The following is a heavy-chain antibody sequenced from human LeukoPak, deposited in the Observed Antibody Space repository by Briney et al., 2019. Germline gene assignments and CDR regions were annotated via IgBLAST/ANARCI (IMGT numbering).Heavy chain of an antibody. CDR2: IYYSGST. J-gene: IGHJ5*02. D-gene: IGHD3-10*01. CDR3: ARRHDYYYGSGSHNNWFDP. Sequence: SETLSLTCTVSGGPISSYQWSWIRQPPGKGLEWIGSIYYSGSTYYNPSLKSRVTISVDTSKNQFSLKLSSVTAADTAVYYCARRHDYYYGSGSHNNWFDPWGQGTLVTVSS. CDR1: GGPISSYQ. V-gene: IGHV4-39*07.